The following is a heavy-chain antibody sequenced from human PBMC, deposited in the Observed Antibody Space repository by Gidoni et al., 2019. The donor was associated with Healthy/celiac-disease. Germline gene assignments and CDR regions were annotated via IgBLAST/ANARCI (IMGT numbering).Heavy chain of an antibody. CDR3: SAGIAVAVYY. CDR1: GGSISSSSYY. Sequence: QLQLQESGSGLVKPSEALSPTCPVSGGSISSSSYYWGWIRQPPGKGLEGIGSIYYRGSTYYNPSLKSRVTISVDTSKNQFSLKLSAVTAADTGAYYCSAGIAVAVYYWGQGTLVTVSS. J-gene: IGHJ4*02. D-gene: IGHD6-19*01. V-gene: IGHV4-39*01. CDR2: IYYRGST.